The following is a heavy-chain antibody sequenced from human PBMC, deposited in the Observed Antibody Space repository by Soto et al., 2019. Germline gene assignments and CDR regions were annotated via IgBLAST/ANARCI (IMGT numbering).Heavy chain of an antibody. J-gene: IGHJ4*02. CDR1: GYTFTSYY. CDR2: INPSGATT. Sequence: QVSLVQSGAEVKKPGASVKVSCKASGYTFTSYYVHWVRQAPGQGLEWMGIINPSGATTTYAQNFQGRVAMPSNTTXSTVYMELSSLRSEDTAVYYCARRDCFSSSCYFKYWGQGTLVTVSS. V-gene: IGHV1-46*01. D-gene: IGHD2-2*01. CDR3: ARRDCFSSSCYFKY.